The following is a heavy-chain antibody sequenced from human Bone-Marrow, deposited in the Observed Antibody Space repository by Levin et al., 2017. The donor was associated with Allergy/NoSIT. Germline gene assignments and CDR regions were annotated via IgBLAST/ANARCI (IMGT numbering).Heavy chain of an antibody. CDR1: GFTVSRNY. Sequence: SCVASGFTVSRNYMRWVRQAPGKGLEWVSLIYSEGTTDYADPVKGRFTISRDKSKNTLYLQMNSLRVEDTAVYYCARDGGVQVGGDYVGQGTLVTVSS. J-gene: IGHJ4*02. CDR2: IYSEGTT. D-gene: IGHD2-8*02. V-gene: IGHV3-66*01. CDR3: ARDGGVQVGGDY.